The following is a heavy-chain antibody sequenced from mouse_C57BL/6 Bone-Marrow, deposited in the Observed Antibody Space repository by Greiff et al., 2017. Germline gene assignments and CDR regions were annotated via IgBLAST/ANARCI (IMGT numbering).Heavy chain of an antibody. V-gene: IGHV14-4*01. J-gene: IGHJ1*03. CDR2: IDPENGDT. D-gene: IGHD2-5*01. CDR1: GFNFNDDS. CDR3: TLSSGVKDWYFDV. Sequence: EVKLMESGAELVRPGASVKLSCTASGFNFNDDSMHWVKQTPEQGLEWIGWIDPENGDTDYASKFQGRATITADTASNTAYLQLSSLTSEDTAVYDCTLSSGVKDWYFDVWGTGTTVTVSS.